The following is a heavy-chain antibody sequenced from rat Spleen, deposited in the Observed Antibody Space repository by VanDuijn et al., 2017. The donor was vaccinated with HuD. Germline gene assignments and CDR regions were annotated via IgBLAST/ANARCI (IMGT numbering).Heavy chain of an antibody. CDR1: GFIFSTND. CDR2: ISTGGGNT. CDR3: ARPADIGSWYFDF. V-gene: IGHV5S13*01. Sequence: EVQLVESGGGLVQPGRSLKLSCAASGFIFSTNDMAWVRQAPTKGLEWIASISTGGGNTYYRDSVKGRFTISRDNAKNTQYLQMDSLRSEDTATYYCARPADIGSWYFDFWGPGTMVTVSS. D-gene: IGHD2-7*01. J-gene: IGHJ1*01.